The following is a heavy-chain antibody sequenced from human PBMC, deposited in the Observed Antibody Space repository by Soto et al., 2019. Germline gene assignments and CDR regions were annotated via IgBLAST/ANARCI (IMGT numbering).Heavy chain of an antibody. J-gene: IGHJ5*02. Sequence: GGSLRLSCAASGFTFSDYAMSWVRQAPGKGLEWVSGIGGSDGSTYYADSVKGRFAISRDNSKNTLYLQMNSLRAEDTAVYYCAKEKSQLPPGGWFDPWGQGTLVTV. CDR3: AKEKSQLPPGGWFDP. D-gene: IGHD2-2*01. CDR2: IGGSDGST. V-gene: IGHV3-23*01. CDR1: GFTFSDYA.